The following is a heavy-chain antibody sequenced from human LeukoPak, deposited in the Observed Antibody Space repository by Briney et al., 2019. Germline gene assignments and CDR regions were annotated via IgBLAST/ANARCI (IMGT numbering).Heavy chain of an antibody. J-gene: IGHJ3*02. CDR3: ATINFVVGATTSVIGAFDI. Sequence: ASVKVSCKVSGYTFTELSMHWVRQAPGKGLEWMGGFDPEDGETIYAQKFQGRVTMTEDTSTDTAYMELSSLRSEDTAVYYCATINFVVGATTSVIGAFDIWGQGTMVTVSS. V-gene: IGHV1-24*01. CDR1: GYTFTELS. D-gene: IGHD1-26*01. CDR2: FDPEDGET.